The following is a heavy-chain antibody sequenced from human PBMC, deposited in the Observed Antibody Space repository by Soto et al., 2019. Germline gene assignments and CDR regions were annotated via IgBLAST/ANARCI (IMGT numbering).Heavy chain of an antibody. CDR1: GLAFPIDD. CDR2: MNPSGRNT. D-gene: IGHD3-16*02. Sequence: ASVKVSCKASGLAFPIDDIIWVRQTIGQGLEFMGWMNPSGRNTGYTQKFQGRATFTWNTPTNTAYMDLSGLRSEDTAVYYCARYRTKAPVAFDVWGQGTMVTVSS. CDR3: ARYRTKAPVAFDV. V-gene: IGHV1-8*01. J-gene: IGHJ3*01.